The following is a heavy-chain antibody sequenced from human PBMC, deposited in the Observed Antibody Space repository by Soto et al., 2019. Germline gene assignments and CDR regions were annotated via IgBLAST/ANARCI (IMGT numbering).Heavy chain of an antibody. V-gene: IGHV1-18*04. CDR1: GYTLTSYG. CDR2: ISAYNGNT. CDR3: ARDTFLQNLDY. Sequence: WXSVKVTCKASGYTLTSYGIIWVRQAPGQGLEWMGWISAYNGNTNYAQKLQGRVTMTTDTSTSTAYMELRSLRSDDTAVYYCARDTFLQNLDYWGQGTLVTVSS. D-gene: IGHD3-3*02. J-gene: IGHJ4*02.